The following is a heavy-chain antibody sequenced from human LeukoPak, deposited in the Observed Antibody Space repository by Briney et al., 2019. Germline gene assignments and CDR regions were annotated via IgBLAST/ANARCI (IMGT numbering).Heavy chain of an antibody. V-gene: IGHV3-48*03. Sequence: PGGSLRLSCAASGFTFSSYEMNWVRQAPGKGLEWVSYISSSGSTIYYADSVKGRFTISRHNSKNTLYLQMDSLRDEDTAVYYCARGDFWSGYYTGLYWGQGTLVTVSS. CDR1: GFTFSSYE. CDR2: ISSSGSTI. J-gene: IGHJ4*02. CDR3: ARGDFWSGYYTGLY. D-gene: IGHD3-3*01.